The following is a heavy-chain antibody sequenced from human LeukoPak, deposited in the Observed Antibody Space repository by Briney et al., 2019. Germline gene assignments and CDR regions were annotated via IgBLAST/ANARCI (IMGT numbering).Heavy chain of an antibody. D-gene: IGHD3-10*01. Sequence: GGSLRPSCAASGFTFRSHWMSWVRRAPGKGLEWVANIKEDGNEKHYVDSVTGRSTISRDNAKNSLYLQMNSLRVEDTAVYYCVRGKAGDWGQGTLVTVSS. V-gene: IGHV3-7*03. CDR1: GFTFRSHW. CDR3: VRGKAGD. CDR2: IKEDGNEK. J-gene: IGHJ4*02.